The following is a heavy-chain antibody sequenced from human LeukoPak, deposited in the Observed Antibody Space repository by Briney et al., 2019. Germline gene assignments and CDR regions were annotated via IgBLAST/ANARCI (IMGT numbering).Heavy chain of an antibody. CDR3: ARLYCSGGNCYLFDY. CDR2: IYSGGTT. V-gene: IGHV3-53*01. D-gene: IGHD2-15*01. CDR1: GFTVSTKY. J-gene: IGHJ4*02. Sequence: GGSLRLSCAASGFTVSTKYMSWVRQAPGKGLEWVSVIYSGGTTYYADSVKGRFTISRDNSKNTLYLQMNSLRAEDTAVYYCARLYCSGGNCYLFDYWGQGTLVTVSS.